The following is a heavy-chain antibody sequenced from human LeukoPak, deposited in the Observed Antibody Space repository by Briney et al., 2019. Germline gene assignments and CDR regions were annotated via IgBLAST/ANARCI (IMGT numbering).Heavy chain of an antibody. J-gene: IGHJ4*02. V-gene: IGHV3-33*06. CDR3: AKAALRYQLLSSLDY. CDR2: IWYDGSKK. Sequence: TGGSLRLSCAASAFTFSSFGMHWVRQAPGKGLEWVAVIWYDGSKKYYADSVKGRFTISRDNSKNTLYLQMNSLRVEDTAIYYCAKAALRYQLLSSLDYWGQGTLVTVSS. CDR1: AFTFSSFG. D-gene: IGHD2-2*01.